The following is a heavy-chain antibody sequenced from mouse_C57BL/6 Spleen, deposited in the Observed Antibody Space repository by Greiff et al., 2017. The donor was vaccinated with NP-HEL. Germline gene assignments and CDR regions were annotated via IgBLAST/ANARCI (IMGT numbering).Heavy chain of an antibody. V-gene: IGHV5-4*01. J-gene: IGHJ1*03. D-gene: IGHD1-1*01. Sequence: DVQLVESGGGLVKPGGSLKLSCAASGFTFSSYAMSWVRQTPEKRLEWVATISDGGSYTYYPDNVKGRFTISRDNAKNNLYLQMSHLKSEDTAMYYCARDGGHYYGTHWYFDVWGTGTTVTVSS. CDR1: GFTFSSYA. CDR3: ARDGGHYYGTHWYFDV. CDR2: ISDGGSYT.